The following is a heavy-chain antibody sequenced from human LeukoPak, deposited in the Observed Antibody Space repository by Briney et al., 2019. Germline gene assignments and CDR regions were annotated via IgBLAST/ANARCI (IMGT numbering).Heavy chain of an antibody. J-gene: IGHJ4*02. D-gene: IGHD4-17*01. V-gene: IGHV3-21*01. CDR3: AGGRDDYGDYSPWVY. CDR1: GFTFSSYE. Sequence: GGSLRLSCAASGFTFSSYEMNWVRQAPGKGLEWVSSISSSSSYIYYADSVKGRFIISRDNAKNSLYLQMNSLRAEDTAVYYCAGGRDDYGDYSPWVYWGQGTLVTVSS. CDR2: ISSSSSYI.